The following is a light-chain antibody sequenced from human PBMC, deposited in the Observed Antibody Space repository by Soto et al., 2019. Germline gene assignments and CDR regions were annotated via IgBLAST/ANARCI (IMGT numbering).Light chain of an antibody. Sequence: EIVLTQSPGTLSLSPGERATLSCRASQSVSSSYLAWFQQKPGQAPRLLIYGVSNRATGIPDRFSGGGSRTDFTLTISRLEPEDFAVYYCQQYGTSPRTFGQGTKLEIK. V-gene: IGKV3-20*01. CDR1: QSVSSSY. CDR3: QQYGTSPRT. CDR2: GVS. J-gene: IGKJ2*01.